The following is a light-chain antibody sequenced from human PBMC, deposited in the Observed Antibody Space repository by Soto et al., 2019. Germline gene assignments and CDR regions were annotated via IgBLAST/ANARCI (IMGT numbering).Light chain of an antibody. Sequence: QLVLTQPPSASGTPGQRVTISCSGSSSNIGSNTVNWYQQLPGTAPKLLIYSNNQRPSGVPDRFSGSKSGTSASLAISGLQSEDVADYYCAAWDDSLNVVFGGGTKLTVL. V-gene: IGLV1-44*01. CDR2: SNN. CDR1: SSNIGSNT. J-gene: IGLJ2*01. CDR3: AAWDDSLNVV.